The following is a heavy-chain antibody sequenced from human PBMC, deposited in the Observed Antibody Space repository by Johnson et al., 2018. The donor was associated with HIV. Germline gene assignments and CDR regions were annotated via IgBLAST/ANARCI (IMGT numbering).Heavy chain of an antibody. D-gene: IGHD2-15*01. CDR3: AREAYCSGGSCYDAFDI. CDR1: GFTVSSNY. J-gene: IGHJ3*02. Sequence: VQLVESGGGLIQPGGSLRLSCAASGFTVSSNYMSWIRQAPGKGLEWVSYISSSGSTIYYADSVKGRFTISRDNAKNSLYLQMNSLRAEDTAVYYCAREAYCSGGSCYDAFDIWGQGTMVTVSS. CDR2: ISSSGSTI. V-gene: IGHV3-11*04.